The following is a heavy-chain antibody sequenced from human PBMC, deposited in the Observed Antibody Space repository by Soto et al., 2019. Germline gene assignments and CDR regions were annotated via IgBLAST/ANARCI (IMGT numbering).Heavy chain of an antibody. CDR2: MIAMFGVA. CDR1: GDTFSTYS. D-gene: IGHD1-1*01. V-gene: IGHV1-69*01. CDR3: ASEVQGNSSRHLTWFDP. Sequence: QVQLVQSGAEVKKPGSSVKVSCKASGDTFSTYSISWVRQAPGQGLEWMGGMIAMFGVAVDEQKFPGRVTITADDPKRTVYMVLSSLSSEDTAFYTYASEVQGNSSRHLTWFDPWGQGSLVTVSS. J-gene: IGHJ5*02.